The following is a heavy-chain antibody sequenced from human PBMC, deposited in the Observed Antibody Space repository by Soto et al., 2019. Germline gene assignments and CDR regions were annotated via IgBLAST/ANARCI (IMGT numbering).Heavy chain of an antibody. V-gene: IGHV1-46*01. CDR2: INPSGGST. D-gene: IGHD5-18*01. CDR3: ARERSYGHDY. Sequence: ASVKVSCKASGYTFTSYYMHWVRQAPGQGLEWMGIINPSGGSTSYAQKFQGRVTMTRNTSISTAYMELSSLRSEDTAVYYCARERSYGHDYWGQGTLVTVSS. J-gene: IGHJ4*02. CDR1: GYTFTSYY.